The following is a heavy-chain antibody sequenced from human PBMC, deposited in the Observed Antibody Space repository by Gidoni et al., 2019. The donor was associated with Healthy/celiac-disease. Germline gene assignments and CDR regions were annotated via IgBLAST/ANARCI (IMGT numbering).Heavy chain of an antibody. CDR1: GYSFTSYW. J-gene: IGHJ6*02. Sequence: VQLVQSGAEVNKPGESLRISCKGSGYSFTSYWTSWVRQMPGKGLEWMGRIDPSDSYTNYSPSFQGHVTISADKSISTAYLQWSSLKASDTAMYYCATYYGGNAGGYYYYGMDVWGQGTTVTVSS. D-gene: IGHD4-17*01. V-gene: IGHV5-10-1*03. CDR3: ATYYGGNAGGYYYYGMDV. CDR2: IDPSDSYT.